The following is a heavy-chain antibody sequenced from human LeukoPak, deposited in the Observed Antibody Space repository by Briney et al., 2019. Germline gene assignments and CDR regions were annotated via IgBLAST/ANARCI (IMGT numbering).Heavy chain of an antibody. Sequence: GGSLRLSCAASGFALSSYAMSWVRQAPGKGLEWVSATSSSGAGTYHAESVRGRFTISRDNSKNTLYLQMNSLRAEDTAVYYCAELGITMIGGVWGKGTTVTISS. CDR1: GFALSSYA. CDR2: TSSSGAGT. CDR3: AELGITMIGGV. V-gene: IGHV3-23*01. D-gene: IGHD3-10*02. J-gene: IGHJ6*04.